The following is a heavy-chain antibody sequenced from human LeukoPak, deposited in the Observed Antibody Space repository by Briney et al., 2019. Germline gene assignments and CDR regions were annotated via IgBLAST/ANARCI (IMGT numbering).Heavy chain of an antibody. CDR1: GFTVSSNY. CDR3: ARSIPYGTTWYGRSDY. D-gene: IGHD6-13*01. V-gene: IGHV3-53*01. Sequence: GGSLRLSCAASGFTVSSNYMSWVRQAPGKGLEWVSLIYSGGNTYYADSVKGRFTISRDNSKNTLYLQMNSLRAEDTAIYYCARSIPYGTTWYGRSDYWGQGTLVTVSS. J-gene: IGHJ4*02. CDR2: IYSGGNT.